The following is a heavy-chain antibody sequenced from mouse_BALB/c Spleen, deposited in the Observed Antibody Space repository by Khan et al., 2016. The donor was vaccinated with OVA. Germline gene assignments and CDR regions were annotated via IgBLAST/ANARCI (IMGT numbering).Heavy chain of an antibody. D-gene: IGHD2-12*01. CDR2: IYPGSGST. CDR3: TRWSYWFAY. J-gene: IGHJ3*01. V-gene: IGHV1S22*01. CDR1: GYTFTRSW. Sequence: LQQPGSELVRPGSSVTLSCKASGYTFTRSWLHWVKQRPGQGLEWIGAIYPGSGSTNYDETFTRKATLTVDTSSRTAYMQLSSLTSEDSAVYYCTRWSYWFAYGGQGTLVTVSA.